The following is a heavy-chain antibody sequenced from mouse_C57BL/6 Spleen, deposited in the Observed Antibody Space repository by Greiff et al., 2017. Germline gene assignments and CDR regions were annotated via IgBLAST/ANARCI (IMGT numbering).Heavy chain of an antibody. J-gene: IGHJ1*03. CDR2: FPPYNDDT. Sequence: QVQLQQSGAELVKPGASVKLSCKASGYTFTTYPLEWMKQNHGKSLEWIGNFPPYNDDTKYNEKFKGKATLTVVKSSSTVYLELSRLTSADSAVYYSARRRNDGSSWYFDVWGTGTTGTVSS. CDR3: ARRRNDGSSWYFDV. V-gene: IGHV1-47*01. D-gene: IGHD1-1*01. CDR1: GYTFTTYP.